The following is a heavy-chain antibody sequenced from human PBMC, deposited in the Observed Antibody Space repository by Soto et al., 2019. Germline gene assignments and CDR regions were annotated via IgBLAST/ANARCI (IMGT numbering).Heavy chain of an antibody. D-gene: IGHD3-22*01. CDR2: ISSSSSYI. J-gene: IGHJ4*02. V-gene: IGHV3-21*01. CDR1: GFTFSSYS. CDR3: ARVHYYDSSGFYL. Sequence: GGSLRLSCAASGFTFSSYSMNWVRQAPGKGLEWVSSISSSSSYIYYGDSVKGRFTIPRDNAKNSLYLQMNSLSAEDTATYYCARVHYYDSSGFYLWGQGTLVTVSS.